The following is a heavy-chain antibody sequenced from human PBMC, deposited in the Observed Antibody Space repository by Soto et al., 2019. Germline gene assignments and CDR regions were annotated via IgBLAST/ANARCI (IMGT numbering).Heavy chain of an antibody. V-gene: IGHV1-2*02. CDR2: INPKNGDT. J-gene: IGHJ5*02. Sequence: ASVQVSCKTSGYFFNDYHMHWVRKAPRQALEWMGWINPKNGDTNYAQKFQDRVTMTIDTSISTVYIEWSRLTSDDTAVYYCAREACGSYIAAVLLDPWGQGTLGTVSS. D-gene: IGHD3-3*02. CDR1: GYFFNDYH. CDR3: AREACGSYIAAVLLDP.